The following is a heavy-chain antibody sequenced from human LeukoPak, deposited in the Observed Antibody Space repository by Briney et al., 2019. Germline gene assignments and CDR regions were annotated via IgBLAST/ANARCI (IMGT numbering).Heavy chain of an antibody. CDR1: GYTFTGYY. V-gene: IGHV1-2*02. D-gene: IGHD4-17*01. CDR2: INPKSGGA. J-gene: IGHJ4*02. Sequence: VASVKVSCKASGYTFTGYYIHWVRQAPGQGLEWMGWINPKSGGANYAQKFQGRVTMTRDTSISTAYMELSRLRSVDTAVYYCARGEPTVTTYIANFDYWGQGTLVTVSS. CDR3: ARGEPTVTTYIANFDY.